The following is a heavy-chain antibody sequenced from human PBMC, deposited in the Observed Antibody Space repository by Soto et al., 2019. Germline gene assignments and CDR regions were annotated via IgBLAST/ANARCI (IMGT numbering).Heavy chain of an antibody. Sequence: QVQVVQSGAEVKKPGSSVKVSCKVSGDTFTNFAISWVRQAPGQGLEWMGGIIPMFDTPHYAQNFRGRVTITADGATTTAYMEMTSLRSADTAVYYCAAGGHNDGYNYYHGMDVWGQGTTVTVS. CDR3: AAGGHNDGYNYYHGMDV. D-gene: IGHD5-18*01. CDR2: IIPMFDTP. V-gene: IGHV1-69*19. CDR1: GDTFTNFA. J-gene: IGHJ6*02.